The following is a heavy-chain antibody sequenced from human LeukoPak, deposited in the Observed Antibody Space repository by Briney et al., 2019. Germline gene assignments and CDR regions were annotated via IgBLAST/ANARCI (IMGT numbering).Heavy chain of an antibody. CDR2: IYYSGST. Sequence: PSETLSLTCTVSGGSISSSSYYWGWIRQPPGKGLEWIGSIYYSGSTYYNPSLKSPVTISVDTSKNQFSLKLSSVTAADTAVYYCARVGRVLRYSSSWADAFDIWGQGTMVTVSS. CDR3: ARVGRVLRYSSSWADAFDI. CDR1: GGSISSSSYY. V-gene: IGHV4-39*01. J-gene: IGHJ3*02. D-gene: IGHD6-13*01.